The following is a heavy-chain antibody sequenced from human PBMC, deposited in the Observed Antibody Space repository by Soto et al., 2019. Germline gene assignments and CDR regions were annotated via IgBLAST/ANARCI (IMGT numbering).Heavy chain of an antibody. J-gene: IGHJ6*03. CDR2: ISAYNGNT. CDR1: GYTFTSYG. Sequence: ASVKVSCKASGYTFTSYGISWVRQAPGQGLEWMGWISAYNGNTNHAQKLQGRVTMTTDTSTSTAYMELRSLRSDDTAVYYCARIGEPTGPDYYYYMDVWGKGTTVTVSS. V-gene: IGHV1-18*01. CDR3: ARIGEPTGPDYYYYMDV. D-gene: IGHD3-10*01.